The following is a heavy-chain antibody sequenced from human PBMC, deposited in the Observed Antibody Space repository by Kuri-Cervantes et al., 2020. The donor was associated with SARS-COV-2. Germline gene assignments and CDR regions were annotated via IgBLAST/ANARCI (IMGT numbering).Heavy chain of an antibody. Sequence: ASVKVSCKVPGDILPELSLQWVRQVPGKGLEWMGHFDREDGETIYAQNFQDRVTMAEDTSTDTAYMELHSLRPEDTAIYYCAARSIWNTYYRSEDNNDAFDMWGQGTMVTVSS. D-gene: IGHD3-10*01. V-gene: IGHV1-24*01. CDR2: FDREDGET. J-gene: IGHJ3*02. CDR3: AARSIWNTYYRSEDNNDAFDM. CDR1: GDILPELS.